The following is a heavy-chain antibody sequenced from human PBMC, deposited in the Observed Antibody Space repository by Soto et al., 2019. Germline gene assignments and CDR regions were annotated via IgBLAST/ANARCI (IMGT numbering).Heavy chain of an antibody. Sequence: PGGSLRLSCAASVFSFSSAWMTLVRQAPGEGLEWVGRIKTNTECGTLDYGAPVKGRFTISRDYSKTTLYLQMNSLKTEDTGVYYSTRERGQTGVHYYGMDVWGQGTKVTVSS. D-gene: IGHD3-10*01. CDR2: IKTNTECGTL. V-gene: IGHV3-15*01. J-gene: IGHJ6*02. CDR1: VFSFSSAW. CDR3: TRERGQTGVHYYGMDV.